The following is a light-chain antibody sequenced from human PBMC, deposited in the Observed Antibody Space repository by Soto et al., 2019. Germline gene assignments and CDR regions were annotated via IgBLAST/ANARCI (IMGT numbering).Light chain of an antibody. J-gene: IGLJ1*01. CDR2: DNS. CDR3: QVWDSSSDHPYV. Sequence: SYELTQPPSVSVAPGQTARITCGGNNIGSKSVHWYQQKPGQAPVLVVYDNSDRPSGIPERFSGSNSGNTATLTISRVEDGDEADYYCQVWDSSSDHPYVFGTGTKVTV. V-gene: IGLV3-21*02. CDR1: NIGSKS.